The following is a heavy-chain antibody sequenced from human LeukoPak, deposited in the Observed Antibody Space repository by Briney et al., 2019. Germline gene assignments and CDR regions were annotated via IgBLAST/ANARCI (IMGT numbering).Heavy chain of an antibody. D-gene: IGHD6-19*01. CDR1: RYSFTSYW. CDR3: AKDLYLQQFLHQWLPFDY. J-gene: IGHJ4*02. Sequence: GDSLKISCKGSRYSFTSYWIGWVRQMPGKSLEWMGNIYPGDSDTKYSPSFQGQVTISADKSISTAYLQWSSLRAEDTAVYYCAKDLYLQQFLHQWLPFDYWGQGTLVTVSS. V-gene: IGHV5-51*01. CDR2: IYPGDSDT.